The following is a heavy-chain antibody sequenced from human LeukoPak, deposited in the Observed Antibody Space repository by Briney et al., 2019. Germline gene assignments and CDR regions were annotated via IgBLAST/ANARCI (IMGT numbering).Heavy chain of an antibody. CDR3: ARAQHDYGDYVDY. CDR1: GGSFSGYY. D-gene: IGHD4-17*01. J-gene: IGHJ4*02. CDR2: INHSGST. V-gene: IGHV4-34*01. Sequence: SETLSLTCVVYGGSFSGYYWSWIRQPPGKGLEWIGEINHSGSTNYNPSLKSRVTISVDTSKNQFSLKLSSVTAADTAVYYCARAQHDYGDYVDYWGQGTLVTVSS.